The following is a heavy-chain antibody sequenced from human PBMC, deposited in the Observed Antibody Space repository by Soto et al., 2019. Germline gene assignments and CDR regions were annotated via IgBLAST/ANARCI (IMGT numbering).Heavy chain of an antibody. Sequence: GASVKVSCKASGYTFTSYGISWVRQAPGQGLEWMGWMNPNSGNTGYAQKFQGRVTMTRNTSISTAYTELSSLRSEDTAVYYCIVLEWSLDIWGQGTMVTVSS. CDR2: MNPNSGNT. CDR1: GYTFTSYG. V-gene: IGHV1-8*02. J-gene: IGHJ3*02. D-gene: IGHD3-3*01. CDR3: IVLEWSLDI.